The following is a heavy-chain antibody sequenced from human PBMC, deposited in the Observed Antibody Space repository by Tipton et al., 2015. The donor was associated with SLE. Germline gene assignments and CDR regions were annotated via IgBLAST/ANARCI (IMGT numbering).Heavy chain of an antibody. J-gene: IGHJ3*02. D-gene: IGHD5-24*01. Sequence: GSLRLSCAASGFTFSDYYMSWIRQAPGKGLEWVSYISSSGSTIYYADSVKGRFTISRDDAKNSLYLQMNSLRAEDTAVYYCARRRDGYKGADAFDIWGQGTMVTVSS. V-gene: IGHV3-11*04. CDR1: GFTFSDYY. CDR2: ISSSGSTI. CDR3: ARRRDGYKGADAFDI.